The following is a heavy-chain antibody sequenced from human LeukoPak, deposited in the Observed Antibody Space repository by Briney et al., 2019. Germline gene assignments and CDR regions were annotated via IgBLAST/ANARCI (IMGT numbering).Heavy chain of an antibody. D-gene: IGHD5-12*01. V-gene: IGHV4-59*02. J-gene: IGHJ6*04. CDR1: GASVSSYY. Sequence: PSETVSLTCTVSGASVSSYYWSWFRQPPGKGLEWIGYIDNSGSTNYNPSLRSRVTISVDKSKNQFSLKLSSVTAADTAVYYCARMTYDPHGVDVWGKGTTVTVSS. CDR2: IDNSGST. CDR3: ARMTYDPHGVDV.